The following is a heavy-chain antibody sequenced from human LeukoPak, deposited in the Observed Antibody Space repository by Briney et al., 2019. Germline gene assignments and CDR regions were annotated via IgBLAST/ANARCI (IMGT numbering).Heavy chain of an antibody. Sequence: ASVKVSCKASGGTFSSYAISWVRQAPGQGLEWMGGIIPIFGTANYAQKFQDRVTITADKSTSTAYMELSSLRSEDTAVYYCARHCSSTSCYAGGMGWFDPWGQGTLVTVSS. CDR3: ARHCSSTSCYAGGMGWFDP. V-gene: IGHV1-69*06. CDR2: IIPIFGTA. J-gene: IGHJ5*02. D-gene: IGHD2-2*01. CDR1: GGTFSSYA.